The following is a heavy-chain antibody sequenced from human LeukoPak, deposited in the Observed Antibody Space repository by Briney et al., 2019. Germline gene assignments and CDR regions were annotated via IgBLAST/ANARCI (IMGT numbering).Heavy chain of an antibody. CDR2: IWYDGSVR. Sequence: GGSLRLSCAASGFTFSSYGTHWVRQAPGKGLEWVAVIWYDGSVRKYADSVKGRFVISRDDSKNTLYLQMNSLRAEDTAVYYCAKARPGELNYLDYWGQGTLVTVSS. CDR3: AKARPGELNYLDY. V-gene: IGHV3-33*06. D-gene: IGHD1-7*01. J-gene: IGHJ4*02. CDR1: GFTFSSYG.